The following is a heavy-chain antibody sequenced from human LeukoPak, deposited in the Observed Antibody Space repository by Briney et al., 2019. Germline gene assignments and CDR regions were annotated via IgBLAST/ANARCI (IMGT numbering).Heavy chain of an antibody. D-gene: IGHD2-21*01. J-gene: IGHJ4*02. CDR2: IYENGGTT. CDR1: GFTFRSHA. V-gene: IGHV3-23*01. Sequence: GGSLRLSCVGSGFTFRSHAMSWVRQAPEKGLEFVSGIYENGGTTYYADSVKGRFSISRDNSKNTLYLQMDCLRGEDTAVYYCAKDFRIGYSAHFDYWGQGALVTVSS. CDR3: AKDFRIGYSAHFDY.